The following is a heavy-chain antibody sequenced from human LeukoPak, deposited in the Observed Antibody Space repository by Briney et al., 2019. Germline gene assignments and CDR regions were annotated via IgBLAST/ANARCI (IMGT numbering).Heavy chain of an antibody. CDR3: AKVPDGDYGVDY. Sequence: PGGSLRLSCGASGFTFSNAWMSWVRQAPGKGLEWVAVISYDGSNKYYADSVKGRFTISRDNSKNTLYLQMNSLRAEDTAVYYCAKVPDGDYGVDYWGQGTLVTVSS. J-gene: IGHJ4*02. CDR1: GFTFSNAW. V-gene: IGHV3-30*18. CDR2: ISYDGSNK. D-gene: IGHD4-17*01.